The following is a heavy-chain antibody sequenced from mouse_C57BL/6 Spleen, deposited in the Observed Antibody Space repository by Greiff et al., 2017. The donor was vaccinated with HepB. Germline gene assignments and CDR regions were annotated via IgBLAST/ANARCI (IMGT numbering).Heavy chain of an antibody. D-gene: IGHD3-3*01. V-gene: IGHV10-1*01. CDR2: IRSKSNNYAT. CDR1: GFSFNTYA. J-gene: IGHJ4*01. Sequence: EVKLVESGGGLVQPKGSLKLSCAASGFSFNTYAMNWVRQAPGKGLEWVARIRSKSNNYATYYAESVKDRFTISRDDSESMLYLQMNNLKTEDTAMYYCVRQGQDYWGQGTSVTVSS. CDR3: VRQGQDY.